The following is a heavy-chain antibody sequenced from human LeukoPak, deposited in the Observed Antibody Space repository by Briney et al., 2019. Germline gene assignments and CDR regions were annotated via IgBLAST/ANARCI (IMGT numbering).Heavy chain of an antibody. CDR3: ARGMGGSYFVSDY. CDR2: GSESGGT. D-gene: IGHD1-26*01. Sequence: SETLSLTCAVYGGYLHGHYWSWIRQPPGKGLEWIGEGSESGGTKFNPSLKSRVTISADRSKNQFSLKLSSVTAADTAVYYCARGMGGSYFVSDYWGQGTLVTVSS. CDR1: GGYLHGHY. J-gene: IGHJ4*02. V-gene: IGHV4-34*01.